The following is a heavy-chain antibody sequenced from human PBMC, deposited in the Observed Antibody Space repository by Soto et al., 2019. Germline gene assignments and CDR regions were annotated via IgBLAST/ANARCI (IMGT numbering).Heavy chain of an antibody. CDR3: ARDHHEFWNSYFFEA. Sequence: ASVKVSCKASGYPFDTYGINWVGQAPLQLPEWMVCISAYNGQTDYAQNFQGRVTMATDTSTNTAYMELRNLRSDDTAVYYCARDHHEFWNSYFFEAWGQGTLVTFSS. CDR2: ISAYNGQT. V-gene: IGHV1-18*01. D-gene: IGHD3-3*01. J-gene: IGHJ5*02. CDR1: GYPFDTYG.